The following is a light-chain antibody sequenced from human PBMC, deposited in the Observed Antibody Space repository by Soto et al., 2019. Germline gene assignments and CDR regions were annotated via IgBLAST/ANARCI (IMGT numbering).Light chain of an antibody. J-gene: IGLJ1*01. CDR1: SSDVGGYNY. CDR2: KIN. V-gene: IGLV2-8*01. CDR3: CSYAGTDYV. Sequence: QSALTQPPSAAGSPGQSVTISCTGTSSDVGGYNYVSWYQQHPGKAPKIMVYKINKRPSGVPDRFWGSKSGNTASLTISGLQAEDEAEYYCCSYAGTDYVFGTGTKLTV.